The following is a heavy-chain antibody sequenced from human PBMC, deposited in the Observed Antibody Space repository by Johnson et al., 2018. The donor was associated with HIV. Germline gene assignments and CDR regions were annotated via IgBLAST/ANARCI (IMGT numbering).Heavy chain of an antibody. CDR1: GFTFSDYY. Sequence: VQLVESGGGLVKPGGSLRLSCVASGFTFSDYYMTWIRQAPGKGLEWVSYISSSGSTIYYADSVKGRFTISRDKAKNTLYLQMNSLRAEDTAVYYCARDQGGNHNAFDIWGQGTMVTVSS. D-gene: IGHD1-14*01. CDR3: ARDQGGNHNAFDI. J-gene: IGHJ3*02. CDR2: ISSSGSTI. V-gene: IGHV3-11*04.